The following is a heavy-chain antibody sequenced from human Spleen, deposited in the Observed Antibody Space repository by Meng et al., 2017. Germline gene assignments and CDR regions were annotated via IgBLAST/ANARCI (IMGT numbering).Heavy chain of an antibody. D-gene: IGHD4-11*01. V-gene: IGHV4-34*01. CDR3: ARGPTTMAHDFDY. J-gene: IGHJ4*02. CDR2: INHSGST. Sequence: QLHVPHGGPGMWKPPGTLALTWVVSGGSLSDSYWGWIRQPPGKGLEWIGEINHSGSTNYNPSLESRATISVDTSQNNLSLKLSSVTAADSAVYYCARGPTTMAHDFDYWGQGTLVTVSS. CDR1: GGSLSDSY.